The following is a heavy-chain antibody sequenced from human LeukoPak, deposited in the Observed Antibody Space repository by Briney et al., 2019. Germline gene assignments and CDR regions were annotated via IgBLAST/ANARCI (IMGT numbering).Heavy chain of an antibody. CDR3: AKDSLPYSGSYYYYFDY. CDR1: GFTFSSYA. CDR2: ISYDGSNK. V-gene: IGHV3-30-3*01. D-gene: IGHD1-26*01. Sequence: GGSLRLSCAASGFTFSSYAMHWVRQAPGKGLEWVAVISYDGSNKYYADSVKGRFTISRDNSKNTLYLQMNSLRAEDTAVYYCAKDSLPYSGSYYYYFDYWGQGTLVTVSS. J-gene: IGHJ4*02.